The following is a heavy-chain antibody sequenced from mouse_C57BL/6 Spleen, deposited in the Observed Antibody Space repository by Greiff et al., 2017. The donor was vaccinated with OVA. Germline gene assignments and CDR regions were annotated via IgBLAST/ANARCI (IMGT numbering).Heavy chain of an antibody. J-gene: IGHJ2*01. CDR2: IYPGDGDT. CDR3: ALIATVLAPFSFDY. D-gene: IGHD1-1*01. Sequence: VQLQQSGPELVKPGASVKISCKASGYAFSSSWMNWVKQRPGKGLEWIGRIYPGDGDTNYNGKFKGKATLTADKSSSTAYMQLSSLTSEDSAVYFCALIATVLAPFSFDYWGQGTTLTVSS. CDR1: GYAFSSSW. V-gene: IGHV1-82*01.